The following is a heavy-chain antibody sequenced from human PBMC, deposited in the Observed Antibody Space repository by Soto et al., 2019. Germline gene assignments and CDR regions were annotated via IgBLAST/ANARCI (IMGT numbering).Heavy chain of an antibody. CDR2: INSGNGDT. CDR1: GYAFTTYT. CDR3: ARESDRQLARYSAY. Sequence: GASVKVSWKACGYAFTTYTGHWVRQSPGQRLEWMGWINSGNGDTKYSQKFQGRVTITRDTSASTAYMELSSLRSEDTAVYFCARESDRQLARYSAYRRKRTLVPVSS. D-gene: IGHD6-6*01. V-gene: IGHV1-3*01. J-gene: IGHJ4*02.